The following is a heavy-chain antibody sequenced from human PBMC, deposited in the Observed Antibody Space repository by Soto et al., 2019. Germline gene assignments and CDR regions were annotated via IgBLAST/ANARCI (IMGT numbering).Heavy chain of an antibody. J-gene: IGHJ6*03. CDR1: GGYIGSGCYY. Sequence: PSETLSLTCTVSGGYIGSGCYYWSWIRQHPGKGLEWIGYIYYSGSTYYNPSLKSRVSISVDTSKNQFSLKLSSVTAADTAVYYCARVPNANYYYYYMDVWGKGTTVTV. CDR3: ARVPNANYYYYYMDV. V-gene: IGHV4-31*03. CDR2: IYYSGST.